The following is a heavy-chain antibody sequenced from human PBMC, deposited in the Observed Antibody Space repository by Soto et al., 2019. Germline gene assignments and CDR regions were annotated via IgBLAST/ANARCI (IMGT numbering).Heavy chain of an antibody. CDR1: GGSISGGGFS. CDR2: ILHTGGT. J-gene: IGHJ4*02. CDR3: ARLQFGEGFDY. D-gene: IGHD3-10*01. V-gene: IGHV4-30-2*01. Sequence: SETLSLTCAVSGGSISGGGFSWIWIRQPPGKGLEWIGYILHTGGTQYNPSPKSRVSMSVDKSKNQFSLHLTSVTAADTAVYYCARLQFGEGFDYWGQGALVTVSS.